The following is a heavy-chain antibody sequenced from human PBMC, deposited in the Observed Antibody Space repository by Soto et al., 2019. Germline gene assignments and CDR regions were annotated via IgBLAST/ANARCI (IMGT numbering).Heavy chain of an antibody. V-gene: IGHV1-69*12. CDR3: ARLGVCSGGSCHGYYYGMDV. CDR2: IIPIFGTA. D-gene: IGHD2-15*01. J-gene: IGHJ6*02. Sequence: QVQLVQSGAEVKKPGSSVKVSCKASGGTFSSYAISWVRQAPGQGLEWMGGIIPIFGTANYAQKFQGRVTITADESTSTAYMELSSLRSEDTAVYYCARLGVCSGGSCHGYYYGMDVWGQGTTVTVSS. CDR1: GGTFSSYA.